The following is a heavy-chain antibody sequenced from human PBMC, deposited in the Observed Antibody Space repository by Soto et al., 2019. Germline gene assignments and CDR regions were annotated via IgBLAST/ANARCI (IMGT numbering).Heavy chain of an antibody. D-gene: IGHD4-17*01. CDR1: GFTFSSYG. V-gene: IGHV3-33*01. CDR2: IWYDGSNK. J-gene: IGHJ6*02. Sequence: GGSLRLSCAASGFTFSSYGMHWVRQAPGKGLEWVAVIWYDGSNKYYADSVKGRFTISRDNSKNTLYLQMNSLRAEDTAVYYCARDRTDYGDLTTGGMDVWGQGTTVTVSS. CDR3: ARDRTDYGDLTTGGMDV.